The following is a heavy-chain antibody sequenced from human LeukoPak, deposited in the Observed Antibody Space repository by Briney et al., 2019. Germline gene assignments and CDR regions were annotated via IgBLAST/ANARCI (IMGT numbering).Heavy chain of an antibody. CDR1: GGSISSGDYY. D-gene: IGHD3-22*01. CDR2: IYYRGST. CDR3: VSYSFDSSGYLQ. J-gene: IGHJ4*02. V-gene: IGHV4-30-4*01. Sequence: SPTLSLTCTVSGGSISSGDYYWSWIRQPPGKGLEWIGYIYYRGSTYYNPSLKSRFTISVDTSKNQFSLKLSSVTAADTAVYYCVSYSFDSSGYLQWGQGTLVTVSS.